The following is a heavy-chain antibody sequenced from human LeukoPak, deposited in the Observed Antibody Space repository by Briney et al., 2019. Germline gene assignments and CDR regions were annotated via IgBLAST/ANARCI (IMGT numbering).Heavy chain of an antibody. D-gene: IGHD2-15*01. CDR3: ARDAYCSGGSCYSGFDY. Sequence: ASVKVSCKASGYTFTSQGISWVRQAPGQGLEWMGRISTYNGDTNYAQKLQGRVTMTTDTSTSTAYMELSSLRSEDTAVYYCARDAYCSGGSCYSGFDYWGQGTLVTVSS. V-gene: IGHV1-18*01. CDR1: GYTFTSQG. CDR2: ISTYNGDT. J-gene: IGHJ4*02.